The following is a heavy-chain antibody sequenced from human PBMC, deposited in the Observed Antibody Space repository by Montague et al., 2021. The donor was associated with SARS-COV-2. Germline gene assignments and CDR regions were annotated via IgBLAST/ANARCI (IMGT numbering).Heavy chain of an antibody. J-gene: IGHJ4*02. V-gene: IGHV4-4*07. CDR3: ARDVVAAPGTFDY. CDR1: GGSISYFY. D-gene: IGHD6-13*01. CDR2: VSASGST. Sequence: SETLSLTCTVSGGSISYFYWSWIRQPAGKGLEWIGRVSASGSTNYNPSLNRRVTMSVDTSKKQFSLRLSPVTAADTAVYYCARDVVAAPGTFDYWGQGTLVTVSS.